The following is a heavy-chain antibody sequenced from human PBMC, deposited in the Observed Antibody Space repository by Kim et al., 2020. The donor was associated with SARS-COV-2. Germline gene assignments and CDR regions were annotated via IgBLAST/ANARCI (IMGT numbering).Heavy chain of an antibody. CDR3: AKDSGWEAAGHYYYYGMDV. J-gene: IGHJ6*02. CDR2: ISGSGGST. V-gene: IGHV3-23*01. Sequence: GGSLRLSCAASGFTFSSYAMSWVRQAPGKGLEWVSAISGSGGSTYYADSVKGRFTISRDNSKNTLYLQMNSLRAEDTAVYYCAKDSGWEAAGHYYYYGMDVWGQGTTVTVSS. CDR1: GFTFSSYA. D-gene: IGHD6-13*01.